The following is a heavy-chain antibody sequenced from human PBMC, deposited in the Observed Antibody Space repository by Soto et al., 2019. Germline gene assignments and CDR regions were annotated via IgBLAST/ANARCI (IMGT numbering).Heavy chain of an antibody. V-gene: IGHV2-5*02. J-gene: IGHJ4*02. CDR3: APCRGGVASF. D-gene: IGHD2-2*01. CDR2: VYWDDSK. Sequence: QITLNESGPTLVKPTQTLTLTCTFSGFSLSTRDVGVGWIRQPPGEALEWLGVVYWDDSKTYSPSLESRLTIPKDTSKNQVVLRMTKLDPVDTATYYCAPCRGGVASFWGQGTLVTVSS. CDR1: GFSLSTRDVG.